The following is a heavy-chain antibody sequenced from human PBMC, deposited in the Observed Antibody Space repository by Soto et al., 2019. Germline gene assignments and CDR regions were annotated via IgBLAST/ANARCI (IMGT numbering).Heavy chain of an antibody. CDR1: GFTFSSYG. CDR2: ISYDGSNK. V-gene: IGHV3-30*18. J-gene: IGHJ6*02. CDR3: AKDRSLGSSSSSGYYYYYYVLDV. Sequence: GGSLRLSCAASGFTFSSYGMHWVRQAPGKGLEWVAVISYDGSNKYYADSVKGRFTISRDNSKNTPYLQMNSLRAEDTAVYYCAKDRSLGSSSSSGYYYYYYVLDVWGQGTTVTVSS. D-gene: IGHD6-6*01.